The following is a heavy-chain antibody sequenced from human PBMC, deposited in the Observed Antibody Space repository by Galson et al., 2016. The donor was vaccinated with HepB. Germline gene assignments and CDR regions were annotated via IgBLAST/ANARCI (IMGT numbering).Heavy chain of an antibody. CDR1: GFSFSSYA. J-gene: IGHJ3*02. D-gene: IGHD2-8*02. V-gene: IGHV3-30*04. CDR2: ISYDGRQK. Sequence: SLRLSCAASGFSFSSYAIHWVRQAPGKGLEWVAIISYDGRQKFYADSVKGRFTISRDNSKNTLYLQMNSLTAEDTAVYYCARDNEHQWVLAVCSAFDIWGQGTMVTVSS. CDR3: ARDNEHQWVLAVCSAFDI.